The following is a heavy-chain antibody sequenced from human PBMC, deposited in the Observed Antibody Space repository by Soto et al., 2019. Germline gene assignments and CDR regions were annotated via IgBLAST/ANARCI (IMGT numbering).Heavy chain of an antibody. CDR1: GYTFTNFG. Sequence: ASVKVSCKASGYTFTNFGVSWVRQAPGQGLEWMGWISAYNGDTNYAQHLQGRVAMTTDSSTSTAYMELRSLRSDDTAVYYCATRVQYLDYWGQGTLVTVSS. CDR2: ISAYNGDT. D-gene: IGHD3-10*01. CDR3: ATRVQYLDY. J-gene: IGHJ4*02. V-gene: IGHV1-18*01.